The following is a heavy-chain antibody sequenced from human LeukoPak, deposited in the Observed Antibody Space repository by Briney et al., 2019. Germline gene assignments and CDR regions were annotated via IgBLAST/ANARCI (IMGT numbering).Heavy chain of an antibody. J-gene: IGHJ4*02. CDR3: ARDRGIAVADPIFDY. V-gene: IGHV4-39*07. Sequence: ASETLSLTCTVSGVSISGSTYYWGWIRQPPGKGLEWLGNIYYSGSTYYNPSLKSRVTISVDTSKNQFSLKLSSVTAADTAVYYCARDRGIAVADPIFDYWGQGTLVTVSS. D-gene: IGHD6-19*01. CDR2: IYYSGST. CDR1: GVSISGSTYY.